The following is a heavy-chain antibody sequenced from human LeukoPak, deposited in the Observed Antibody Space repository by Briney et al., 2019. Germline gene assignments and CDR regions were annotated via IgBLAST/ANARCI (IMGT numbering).Heavy chain of an antibody. CDR3: ARVGYYYHY. V-gene: IGHV3-7*01. D-gene: IGHD3-22*01. CDR1: GFTFSIYW. Sequence: GGSLRLSCAASGFTFSIYWMSWVRQAPGKGLEWVATIKQDGSGKDFVDSVKGRFTISRDNAKNSLYLQMNSLRAEDTALYYCARVGYYYHYWGQGTLVTVSS. CDR2: IKQDGSGK. J-gene: IGHJ4*02.